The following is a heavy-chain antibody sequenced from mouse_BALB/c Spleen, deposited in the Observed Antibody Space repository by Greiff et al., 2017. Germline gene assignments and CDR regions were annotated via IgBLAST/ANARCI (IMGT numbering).Heavy chain of an antibody. D-gene: IGHD1-2*01. J-gene: IGHJ2*01. CDR1: GFTFSNYW. Sequence: EVKLMESGGGLVQPGGSMKLSCVASGFTFSNYWMNWVRQSPEKGLEWVAEIRLKSNNYATHYAESVKGRFTISRDDSKSSVYLQMNNLRAEDTGMYYCTRYGYYFDYWGQGTTLTVSS. V-gene: IGHV6-6*02. CDR3: TRYGYYFDY. CDR2: IRLKSNNYAT.